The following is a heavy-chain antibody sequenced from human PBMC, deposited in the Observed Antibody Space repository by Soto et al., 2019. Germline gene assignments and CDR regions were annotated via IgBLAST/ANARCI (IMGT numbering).Heavy chain of an antibody. CDR3: ARPSYSSSRYYRLAV. CDR2: IYPGDSDT. V-gene: IGHV5-51*01. J-gene: IGHJ6*02. Sequence: GESLKISCKGSGYSFTSYWIGWVRQMPGKGLEWMGIIYPGDSDTRYSPSFEGQVTISADKSITTAYLQWSSLKASDTAMYYCARPSYSSSRYYRLAVWGQGTTVTVSS. D-gene: IGHD6-6*01. CDR1: GYSFTSYW.